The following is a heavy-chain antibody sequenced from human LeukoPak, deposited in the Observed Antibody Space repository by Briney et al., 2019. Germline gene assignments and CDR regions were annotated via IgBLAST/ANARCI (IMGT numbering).Heavy chain of an antibody. J-gene: IGHJ4*02. Sequence: ASVKVSCKTSGFTFTAYYMHWLRQAPGQGPEWMGWIHPSSGDTNYAQKFQGRVTMTRDTSISTAYMALSRLTSDDTAVYYCASGSSTDFWGQGTLVTVSS. V-gene: IGHV1-2*02. CDR3: ASGSSTDF. CDR2: IHPSSGDT. CDR1: GFTFTAYY. D-gene: IGHD6-6*01.